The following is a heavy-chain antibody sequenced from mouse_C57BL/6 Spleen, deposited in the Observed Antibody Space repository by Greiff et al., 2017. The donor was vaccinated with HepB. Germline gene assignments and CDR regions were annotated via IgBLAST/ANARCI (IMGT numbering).Heavy chain of an antibody. D-gene: IGHD2-4*01. J-gene: IGHJ4*01. Sequence: VQLQQSGPVLVKPGASVKMSCKASGYTFTDYYMNWVKQSHGKSLEWIGVINPYNGGTSYNQKFKGKATLTVDKSSSTAYMELNSLTSEDSAVYYCARGGYDYDSHYYAMDYWGQGTSVTVSS. CDR2: INPYNGGT. CDR3: ARGGYDYDSHYYAMDY. CDR1: GYTFTDYY. V-gene: IGHV1-19*01.